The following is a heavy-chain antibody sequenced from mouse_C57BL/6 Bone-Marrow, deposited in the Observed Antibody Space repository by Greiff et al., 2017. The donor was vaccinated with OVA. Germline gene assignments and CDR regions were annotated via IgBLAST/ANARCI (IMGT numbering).Heavy chain of an antibody. Sequence: VQGVESGPELVKPGASVKISCKASGYTFTDYYINWVKQRPGQGLEWIGWIFPGSGSTYYNEKFKGKATLTVDKSSSTAYMLLSSLTSEDSAVYFCARSTTVPFYWYFDVWGTGTTVTVSS. J-gene: IGHJ1*03. CDR3: ARSTTVPFYWYFDV. V-gene: IGHV1-75*01. CDR2: IFPGSGST. CDR1: GYTFTDYY. D-gene: IGHD1-1*01.